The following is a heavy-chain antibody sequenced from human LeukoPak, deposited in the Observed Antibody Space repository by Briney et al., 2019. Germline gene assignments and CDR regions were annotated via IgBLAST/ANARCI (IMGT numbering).Heavy chain of an antibody. Sequence: HPGGSLRLSCAASGFIFSTYWMSWVRQAPGKGLEWVANIKQDGSDKNYLDSVKGRFTISRDSAKNSLYLQMNSLGAEDTAVYYCATSVGAPGNYWGQGTLVIVSS. CDR2: IKQDGSDK. D-gene: IGHD3-16*01. J-gene: IGHJ4*02. CDR1: GFIFSTYW. CDR3: ATSVGAPGNY. V-gene: IGHV3-7*01.